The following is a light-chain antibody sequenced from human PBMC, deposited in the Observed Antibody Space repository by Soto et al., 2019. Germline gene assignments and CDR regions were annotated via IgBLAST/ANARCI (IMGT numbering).Light chain of an antibody. Sequence: IQMTQSPSTLSASVGDRVTITCRASQNIDISLAWYQQKPGKAPNLLIYKASILESGVPSRFSGSGSGTEFTLTISSLQPDDFATYFCLSYDSYSYTFGQGTNLQIK. J-gene: IGKJ2*01. V-gene: IGKV1-5*03. CDR1: QNIDIS. CDR2: KAS. CDR3: LSYDSYSYT.